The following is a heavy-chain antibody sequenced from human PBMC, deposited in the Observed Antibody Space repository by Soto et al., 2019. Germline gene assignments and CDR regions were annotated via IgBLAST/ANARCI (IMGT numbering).Heavy chain of an antibody. V-gene: IGHV4-59*12. CDR3: ARGRITMLH. J-gene: IGHJ4*02. CDR1: GGSISSYY. Sequence: TSETLSLTCTVSGGSISSYYWSWIRQPPGKGLEWIGYIYYSGSTNYNPSLKSRVTISVDTSKNQFSLNVNSVTAADTAVYYCARGRITMLHWGQGTLVTVSS. D-gene: IGHD3-10*02. CDR2: IYYSGST.